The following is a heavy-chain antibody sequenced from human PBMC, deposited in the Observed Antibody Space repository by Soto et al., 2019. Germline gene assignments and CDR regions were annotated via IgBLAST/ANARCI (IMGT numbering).Heavy chain of an antibody. D-gene: IGHD3-3*01. V-gene: IGHV1-18*01. CDR1: GYTFTSYG. CDR2: ISAYNGNT. J-gene: IGHJ2*01. Sequence: ASVKVSCKASGYTFTSYGISWVRQAPGQGLEWMGWISAYNGNTNYAQKLQGRVTMTTDTSTSTAYMELRSLRSDDTAVYYCARGGMYYDFWSGYYNWYFDLCGRGTLVTVSS. CDR3: ARGGMYYDFWSGYYNWYFDL.